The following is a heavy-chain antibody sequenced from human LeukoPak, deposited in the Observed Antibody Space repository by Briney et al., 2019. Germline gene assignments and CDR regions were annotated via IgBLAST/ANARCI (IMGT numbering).Heavy chain of an antibody. CDR1: GYTFTSYG. J-gene: IGHJ4*02. Sequence: ASVKVSCKASGYTFTSYGISWVRQAPGQGLEWMGWISAYNGHTNYAQKLQGRVTMTTDTSTSTAYMELRSLRSDDTAVYYCARDLRYCSSTSCYGGFFDYWGQGTLVTVSS. D-gene: IGHD2-2*01. CDR3: ARDLRYCSSTSCYGGFFDY. V-gene: IGHV1-18*01. CDR2: ISAYNGHT.